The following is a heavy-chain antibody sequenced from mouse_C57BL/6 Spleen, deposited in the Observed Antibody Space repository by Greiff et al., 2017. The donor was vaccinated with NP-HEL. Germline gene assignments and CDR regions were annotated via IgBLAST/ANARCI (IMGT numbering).Heavy chain of an antibody. Sequence: EVQRVESGAELVRPGASVKLSCTASGFNITDDYMHWVKQRPEQGLEWIGWIDPENGDTEYASKFQGKATITADTSSNTAYLQLSSLTSEDTAVYYCTRGYYGSSYVGYFDVWGTGTTVTVSS. D-gene: IGHD1-1*01. CDR2: IDPENGDT. CDR1: GFNITDDY. J-gene: IGHJ1*03. CDR3: TRGYYGSSYVGYFDV. V-gene: IGHV14-4*01.